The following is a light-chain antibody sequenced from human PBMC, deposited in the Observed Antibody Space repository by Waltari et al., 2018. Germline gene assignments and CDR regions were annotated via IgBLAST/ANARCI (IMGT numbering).Light chain of an antibody. CDR3: AAWDDSLYGFL. CDR1: SSTTASNT. J-gene: IGLJ2*01. CDR2: SNS. V-gene: IGLV1-44*01. Sequence: QSVLTQPPSASGTPGQRVTLSCSGSSSTTASNTVQWYQQVPGSAPKLLIYSNSQRPSGVPDRFSGSKSGTSASLAISGLQSEDEADYYCAAWDDSLYGFLFGAGTKVTVL.